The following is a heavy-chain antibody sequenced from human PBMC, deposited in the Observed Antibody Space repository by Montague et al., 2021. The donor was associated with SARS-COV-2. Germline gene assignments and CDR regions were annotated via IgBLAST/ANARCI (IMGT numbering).Heavy chain of an antibody. CDR1: GGSISSSSYH. J-gene: IGHJ6*02. V-gene: IGHV4-39*07. Sequence: SETLSLTCIVSGGSISSSSYHWGWIRQPPGQGLEWIGTIYYSGSTYYNPSLKSRVTISVDTSKNQFSLKLSSVTAADTAVYYCARGRTVTTFYYYYYGMDVWGQGTTVTVSS. CDR2: IYYSGST. CDR3: ARGRTVTTFYYYYYGMDV. D-gene: IGHD4-17*01.